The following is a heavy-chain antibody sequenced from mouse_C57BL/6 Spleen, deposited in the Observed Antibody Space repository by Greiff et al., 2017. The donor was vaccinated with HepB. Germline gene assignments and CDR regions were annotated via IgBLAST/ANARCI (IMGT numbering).Heavy chain of an antibody. CDR3: ASDYYGRGAWFAY. V-gene: IGHV1-7*01. CDR2: INPSSGYT. Sequence: VQLQQSGAELAKPGASVKLSCKASGYTFTSYWMHWVKQRPGQGLEWIGYINPSSGYTKYNQKFKDKATLTADKSSSQAYMQLSSLTYEDSAVYYCASDYYGRGAWFAYWGQGTLVTVSA. J-gene: IGHJ3*01. D-gene: IGHD1-1*01. CDR1: GYTFTSYW.